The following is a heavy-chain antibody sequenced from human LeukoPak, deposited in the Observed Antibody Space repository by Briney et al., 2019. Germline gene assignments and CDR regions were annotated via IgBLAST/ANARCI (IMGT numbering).Heavy chain of an antibody. CDR3: ARGPFLEWLLLDYYYYYMDV. CDR2: ISGSGGST. D-gene: IGHD3-3*02. CDR1: GFTFSSYA. J-gene: IGHJ6*03. Sequence: PGGSLRLSCAASGFTFSSYAMSWVRQAPGKGLEWVSAISGSGGSTYYADSVKGRFTISRDNSKNTLYLQMNSLRAEDTAVYYCARGPFLEWLLLDYYYYYMDVWGKGTTVTVSS. V-gene: IGHV3-23*01.